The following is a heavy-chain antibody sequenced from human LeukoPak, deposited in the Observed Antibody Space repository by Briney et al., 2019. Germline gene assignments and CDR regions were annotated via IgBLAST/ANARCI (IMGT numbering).Heavy chain of an antibody. CDR3: ARNFDGYLEY. J-gene: IGHJ4*02. CDR1: GDSVSSNGAA. D-gene: IGHD5-24*01. CDR2: TYYRSKWYN. V-gene: IGHV6-1*01. Sequence: SQTLSLTCAISGDSVSSNGAAWNWIRHSPSRGLEWPGRTYYRSKWYNGYALSVKSRITIRPDTSKNQFSLQLNSVTPEDTAVYYCARNFDGYLEYWGQGTLVTVSS.